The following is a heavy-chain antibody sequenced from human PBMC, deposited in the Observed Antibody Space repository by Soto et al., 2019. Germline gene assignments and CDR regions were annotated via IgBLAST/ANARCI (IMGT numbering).Heavy chain of an antibody. D-gene: IGHD3-16*02. CDR2: IIPIFGTA. CDR3: ASDDGGLRLGELSRQHYYYGMDV. V-gene: IGHV1-69*13. CDR1: GGTFSSYA. Sequence: SVKVSCKASGGTFSSYAISWVRQAPGQGLEWMGGIIPIFGTANYAQKFQGRVTITADESTSTAYMELSSLRSEDTAVYYCASDDGGLRLGELSRQHYYYGMDVWGQGTTVTVSS. J-gene: IGHJ6*02.